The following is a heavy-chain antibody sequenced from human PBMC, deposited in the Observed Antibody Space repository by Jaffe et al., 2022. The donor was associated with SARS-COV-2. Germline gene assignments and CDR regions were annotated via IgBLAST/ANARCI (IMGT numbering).Heavy chain of an antibody. D-gene: IGHD3-9*01. V-gene: IGHV3-30*18. Sequence: QVQLVGSGGGVVQPGRSLRLSCAASGFTFSSYGMHWVRQAPGKGLEWVALISYDGSNKYYVDSVKGRFTISRDNSKNTLYLQMNSLRAEDTAVYYCAKGSGAPPLLKYLDWLSDFDQWGQGTLVTVSS. CDR2: ISYDGSNK. CDR3: AKGSGAPPLLKYLDWLSDFDQ. J-gene: IGHJ4*02. CDR1: GFTFSSYG.